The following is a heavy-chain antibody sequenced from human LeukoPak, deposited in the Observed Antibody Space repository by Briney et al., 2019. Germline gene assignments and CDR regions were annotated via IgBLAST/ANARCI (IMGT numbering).Heavy chain of an antibody. CDR3: ARDFVYYGSGSYLDI. CDR1: GFTVSSNY. J-gene: IGHJ3*02. V-gene: IGHV3-53*01. Sequence: GGSLRLSCAASGFTVSSNYMSWVRQAPGKGLEWVSVIYSGGSTYYADSVKGRFTISRDNSKNTLYLQMNSLRAEDTAVYYCARDFVYYGSGSYLDIWGQGTMVTVSS. D-gene: IGHD3-10*01. CDR2: IYSGGST.